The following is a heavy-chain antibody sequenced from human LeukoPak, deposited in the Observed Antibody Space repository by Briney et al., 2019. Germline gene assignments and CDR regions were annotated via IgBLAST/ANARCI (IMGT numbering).Heavy chain of an antibody. CDR1: GFTFSSYA. J-gene: IGHJ4*02. CDR3: AKVGGSRGVVVTLYYFDY. Sequence: GGSLRLSCAASGFTFSSYAMGWVRQAPGKGLEWVSAISGSGGSTYYADSVKGRFTISRDNSKNTLYLQMNSLRAEDTAVYYCAKVGGSRGVVVTLYYFDYWGQGTLVTVSS. D-gene: IGHD2-21*02. V-gene: IGHV3-23*01. CDR2: ISGSGGST.